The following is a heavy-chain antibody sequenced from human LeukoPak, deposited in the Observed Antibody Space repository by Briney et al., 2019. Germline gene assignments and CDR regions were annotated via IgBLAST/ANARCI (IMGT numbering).Heavy chain of an antibody. J-gene: IGHJ4*02. D-gene: IGHD6-19*01. CDR1: GGSISSSSYY. CDR3: ARLFLYSGWYPFYFDY. CDR2: IYYSGST. V-gene: IGHV4-39*01. Sequence: PSETLSLTCTVSGGSISSSSYYWGWIRQPPGKGLEWIGSIYYSGSTYYNPSLKSRVTISVDTSKNQFSLKLSSVTAADTAVYYCARLFLYSGWYPFYFDYWGQGTLVTVSS.